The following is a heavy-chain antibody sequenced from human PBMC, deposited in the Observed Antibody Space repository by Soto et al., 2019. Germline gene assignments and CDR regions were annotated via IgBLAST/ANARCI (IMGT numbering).Heavy chain of an antibody. D-gene: IGHD3-3*02. CDR1: GDSINSSHW. V-gene: IGHV4-4*02. CDR3: AARHFWSRPWTDRRLDY. CDR2: ISHSGNT. Sequence: QVQLQESGPGLVKPSGTLSLTCVVSGDSINSSHWWNWVRQPPEKGLEWIGQISHSGNTSYNPSLTSRVTISVDKSKSHCSLKLTSVTAADTAVYYCAARHFWSRPWTDRRLDYWGQGTLVTVSS. J-gene: IGHJ4*02.